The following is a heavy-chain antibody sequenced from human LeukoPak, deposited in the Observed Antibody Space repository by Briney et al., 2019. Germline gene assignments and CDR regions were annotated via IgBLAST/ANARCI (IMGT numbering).Heavy chain of an antibody. V-gene: IGHV1-2*06. J-gene: IGHJ5*02. D-gene: IGHD5-12*01. CDR2: INPNSGGT. CDR1: GGTFSSYA. Sequence: AASVKVSCKASGGTFSSYAISWVRQAPGQGLEWMGRINPNSGGTNYAQKFQGRVTMTRDTSISTAYMELSRLRSDDTAVYYCARISGYDSWGQGTLVTVSS. CDR3: ARISGYDS.